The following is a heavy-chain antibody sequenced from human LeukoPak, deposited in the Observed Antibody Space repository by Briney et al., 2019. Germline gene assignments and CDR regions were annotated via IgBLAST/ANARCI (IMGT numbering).Heavy chain of an antibody. Sequence: SGTLSLTCAVSGGSISSSNWWSWVRPPPGKGLEWIGEIYHSGSTNYNPSPKSRVTISVDKSKNQFSLKLSSVTAADTAVYYCARVNGGGDFPLPDAFDIWGQGTMVTVSS. CDR2: IYHSGST. V-gene: IGHV4-4*02. CDR1: GGSISSSNW. CDR3: ARVNGGGDFPLPDAFDI. J-gene: IGHJ3*02. D-gene: IGHD2-21*02.